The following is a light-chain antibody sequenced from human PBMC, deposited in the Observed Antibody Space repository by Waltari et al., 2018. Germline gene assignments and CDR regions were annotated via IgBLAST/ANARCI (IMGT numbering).Light chain of an antibody. Sequence: QSVLTQSPSASGTPGQRVTVSCSGSSSNSGANYVYWYQQFPGTAPRLLIYRSYQRPSGVPDRISGSKSGTSASLAISRLRSEDEADYYCATWDDSLNAWVFGGGTRLTAL. J-gene: IGLJ3*02. CDR3: ATWDDSLNAWV. V-gene: IGLV1-47*01. CDR1: SSNSGANY. CDR2: RSY.